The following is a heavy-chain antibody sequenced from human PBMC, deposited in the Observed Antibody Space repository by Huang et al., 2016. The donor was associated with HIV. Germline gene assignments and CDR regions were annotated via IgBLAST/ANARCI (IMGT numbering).Heavy chain of an antibody. CDR2: INHGDNSK. Sequence: QLVQSGAEETKPGASVKVSCKASGYTSCSKFIHWVRQAPGLGLEWMEVINHGDNSKTVATKFRGRLTMTRDTSTSTVFMELNSLTSHDTAVYYCAKSGGAYTDNWLDHWGQGTLVTVSS. J-gene: IGHJ5*02. D-gene: IGHD3-16*01. CDR3: AKSGGAYTDNWLDH. CDR1: GYTSCSKF. V-gene: IGHV1-46*01.